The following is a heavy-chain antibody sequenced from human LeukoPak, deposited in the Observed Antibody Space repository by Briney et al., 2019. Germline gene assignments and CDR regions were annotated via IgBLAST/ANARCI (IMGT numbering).Heavy chain of an antibody. CDR2: ISSSSSYI. J-gene: IGHJ3*02. V-gene: IGHV3-21*01. CDR1: GFTFSSYS. CDR3: ARDRMITIFGVVTLDAFDI. Sequence: PGGSLRLSCAASGFTFSSYSMNWVRQAPGKGLEWVSSISSSSSYIYYADSVKGRFTISRDNAKNSLYLQMNSLRAEDTAVYYCARDRMITIFGVVTLDAFDIWGQGTMATVSS. D-gene: IGHD3-3*01.